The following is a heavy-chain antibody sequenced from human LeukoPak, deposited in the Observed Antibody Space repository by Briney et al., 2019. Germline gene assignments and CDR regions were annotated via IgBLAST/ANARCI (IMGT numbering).Heavy chain of an antibody. CDR2: ISGSGGSA. Sequence: PGGSLRLSCAASGFTFSSYAMSWVRQAPGKGLEWVSAISGSGGSAYYADSVKGRFTISRDNSKNTLYLQMNSLRAEDTAVYYCANSREKWFHSFYWGQGTLVTVSS. CDR1: GFTFSSYA. CDR3: ANSREKWFHSFY. D-gene: IGHD3-10*01. J-gene: IGHJ4*02. V-gene: IGHV3-23*01.